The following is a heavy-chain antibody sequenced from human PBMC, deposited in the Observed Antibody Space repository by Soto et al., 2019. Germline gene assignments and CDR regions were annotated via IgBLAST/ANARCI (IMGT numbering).Heavy chain of an antibody. CDR2: IYHSGST. CDR3: ARPSIAARLSPFDY. D-gene: IGHD6-6*01. J-gene: IGHJ4*02. V-gene: IGHV4-38-2*01. Sequence: SETLSLTCAVSCYSISSGYYWGWIRQPPGKGLEWIGSIYHSGSTYYNPSLKSRVTISVDTSKNQFSLKLSSVTAADTAVYYCARPSIAARLSPFDYWGQVTLVTVSS. CDR1: CYSISSGYY.